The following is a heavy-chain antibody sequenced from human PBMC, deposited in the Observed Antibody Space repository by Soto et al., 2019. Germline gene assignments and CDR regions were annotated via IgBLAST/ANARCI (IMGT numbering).Heavy chain of an antibody. CDR3: ASLGYSGSYNDY. V-gene: IGHV1-69*06. J-gene: IGHJ4*02. D-gene: IGHD1-26*01. Sequence: AASVKVSCKASGGTFSSYAISWVRQAPGQGLEWMGGIIPIFGTANYAQKFQGRVTITADKSTSTAYMELSSLRSEDTAVYYCASLGYSGSYNDYWGQGTLVTVSS. CDR1: GGTFSSYA. CDR2: IIPIFGTA.